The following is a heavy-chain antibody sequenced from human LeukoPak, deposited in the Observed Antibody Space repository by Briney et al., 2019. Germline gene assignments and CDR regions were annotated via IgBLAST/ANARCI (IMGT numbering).Heavy chain of an antibody. Sequence: SETLSLTCTVSGGSISSYYWSWIRQPPGKGLEWIGYIYYSGSTNYNPSLKSRVTISVDTSKNQFSLKLGSVTAADTAVYYCARGAYDSSGYAYYYYYGMDVWGQGTTVTVSS. D-gene: IGHD3-22*01. CDR3: ARGAYDSSGYAYYYYYGMDV. CDR2: IYYSGST. CDR1: GGSISSYY. V-gene: IGHV4-59*01. J-gene: IGHJ6*02.